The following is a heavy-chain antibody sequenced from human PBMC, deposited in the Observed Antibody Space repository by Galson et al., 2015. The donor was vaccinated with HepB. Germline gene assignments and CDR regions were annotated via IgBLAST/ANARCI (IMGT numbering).Heavy chain of an antibody. CDR1: GFTFSSYS. CDR2: ISSSSSYI. CDR3: ARTGGGTASGYYMDV. V-gene: IGHV3-21*01. Sequence: SLRLSCAASGFTFSSYSMNWVRQAPGKGLEWVSSISSSSSYIYYADSVKGRFTISRDNAKNSLYLQMNSLRAEDTAVYYCARTGGGTASGYYMDVWGKGTTVTVSS. J-gene: IGHJ6*03. D-gene: IGHD3-10*01.